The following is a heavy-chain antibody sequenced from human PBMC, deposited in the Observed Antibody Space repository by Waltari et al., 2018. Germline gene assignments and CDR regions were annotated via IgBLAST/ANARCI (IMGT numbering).Heavy chain of an antibody. Sequence: EVQLVESGGGLVQPGGSLRLSCAASGFTFSAYRMHWVRQAPGKGLVWVSLMNADGRATRYADSVKGRFTMSRDNAKDTLYLQMNSLRGEDTAVYYCAIQISGVVFWGQGTLVTVSS. J-gene: IGHJ4*02. CDR3: AIQISGVVF. CDR2: MNADGRAT. CDR1: GFTFSAYR. V-gene: IGHV3-74*01. D-gene: IGHD3-3*01.